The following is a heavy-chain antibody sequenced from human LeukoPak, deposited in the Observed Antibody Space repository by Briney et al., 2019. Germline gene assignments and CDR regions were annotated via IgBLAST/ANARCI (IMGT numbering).Heavy chain of an antibody. D-gene: IGHD5-12*01. J-gene: IGHJ3*02. V-gene: IGHV1-2*02. CDR1: GYTFTGYY. Sequence: GASVKVSCKASGYTFTGYYIHWVRQAPGQGLEWIGWINPNTGVTNYAQKFQGRVTMTRDTPVNTAYMELSRLISDDTAVYDCARGYSGYDSDAFKIWGHGTMVTVSS. CDR2: INPNTGVT. CDR3: ARGYSGYDSDAFKI.